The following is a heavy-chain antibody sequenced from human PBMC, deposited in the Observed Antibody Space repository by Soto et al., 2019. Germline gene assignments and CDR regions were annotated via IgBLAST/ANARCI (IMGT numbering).Heavy chain of an antibody. D-gene: IGHD3-16*01. CDR2: ISAYNGNT. CDR1: GYTFTNFG. CDR3: ARGGTPIDY. V-gene: IGHV1-18*01. Sequence: QVHLVQSGAEVKKPGASVKVSCTASGYTFTNFGISWVRQAPGQGLEWMGWISAYNGNTNYPKKFQCRVTMTTDPSTSIAYIELRRLRSDHTAVYYCARGGTPIDYRGQGTLVTVSS. J-gene: IGHJ4*02.